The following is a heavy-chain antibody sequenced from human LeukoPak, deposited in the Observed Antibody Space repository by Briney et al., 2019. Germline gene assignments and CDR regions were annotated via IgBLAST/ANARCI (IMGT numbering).Heavy chain of an antibody. CDR3: AIEVGASFDY. D-gene: IGHD1-26*01. J-gene: IGHJ4*02. Sequence: GGSLRLSCAASGFTFSSYWMSWVRQAPGKGLEWVANIKQDGSEKYYVDSVKGRFTISRDNSKNTLYLQMNSLRAEDTAVYYCAIEVGASFDYWGQGTLVTVSS. CDR1: GFTFSSYW. V-gene: IGHV3-7*01. CDR2: IKQDGSEK.